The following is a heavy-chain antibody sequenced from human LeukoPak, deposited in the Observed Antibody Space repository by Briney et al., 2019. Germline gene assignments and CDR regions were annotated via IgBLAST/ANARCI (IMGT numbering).Heavy chain of an antibody. Sequence: PGGSLRLSCTASGLTFSSYVMSWLRQAPGKGLEWVSTISGSGGSTFYADSVRGRFTISRDNSRSTLYLQMKSLRAEDTATYYCSPPRRDSSVYYYVYWGQGTLVTVSS. CDR1: GLTFSSYV. CDR2: ISGSGGST. CDR3: SPPRRDSSVYYYVY. J-gene: IGHJ4*02. D-gene: IGHD3-22*01. V-gene: IGHV3-23*01.